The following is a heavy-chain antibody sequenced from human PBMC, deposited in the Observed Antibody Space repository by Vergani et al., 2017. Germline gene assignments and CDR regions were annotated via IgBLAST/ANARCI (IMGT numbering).Heavy chain of an antibody. D-gene: IGHD2/OR15-2a*01. CDR2: IRYDGSSE. CDR3: ANSVXAGNVGVAYFGMDV. CDR1: GFSFTSYG. J-gene: IGHJ6*02. Sequence: QVRLVESGGGVVQPGRSLRLSCAASGFSFTSYGIHWVRQAPGKGLEWVSFIRYDGSSEYYGDSVKGRFTISRDKSQNTVNLQMNSLRTEDTAVYFCANSVXAGNVGVAYFGMDVWGRGTTVTVSS. V-gene: IGHV3-30*02.